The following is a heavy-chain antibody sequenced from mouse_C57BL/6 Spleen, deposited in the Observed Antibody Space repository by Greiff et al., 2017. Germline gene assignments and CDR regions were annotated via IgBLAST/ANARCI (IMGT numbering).Heavy chain of an antibody. J-gene: IGHJ4*01. CDR1: GYTFTSYG. Sequence: VKLQESGAELARPGASVKLSCKASGYTFTSYGISWVKQRTGQGLEWIGEIYPRSGNTYYNEKFKGKATLTADKSSSTAYMELRSLTSEDSAVYFCARPSNYAMDYWGQGTSVTVSS. CDR3: ARPSNYAMDY. V-gene: IGHV1-81*01. CDR2: IYPRSGNT.